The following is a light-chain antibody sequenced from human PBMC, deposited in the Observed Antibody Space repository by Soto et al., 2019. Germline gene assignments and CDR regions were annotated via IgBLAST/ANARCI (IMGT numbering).Light chain of an antibody. Sequence: QSALTQPASVSGSPGQSITISCTGTSSEVGSYNLFSWYQQHPGKAPKLMIYEVSKRPSGVSNRFSGSKSGNTASLTISGLQAEDEADYYCCSYAGSSTWVFGGGTKVTVL. CDR1: SSEVGSYNL. CDR3: CSYAGSSTWV. V-gene: IGLV2-23*02. J-gene: IGLJ3*02. CDR2: EVS.